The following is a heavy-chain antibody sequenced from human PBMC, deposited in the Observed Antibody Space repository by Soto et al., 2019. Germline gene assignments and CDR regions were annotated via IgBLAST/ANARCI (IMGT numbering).Heavy chain of an antibody. CDR3: ARELGYCSGGSCYSGDFWFDP. CDR1: GGSISSYY. J-gene: IGHJ5*02. Sequence: SETLSLTCTVSGGSISSYYWSWIRQPPGKGLEWIGYIYYSGSTNYNPSLKSRVTISVDTSKNQFSLKLSSVTAADTAVYYCARELGYCSGGSCYSGDFWFDPWGQGTLVTVSS. V-gene: IGHV4-59*01. CDR2: IYYSGST. D-gene: IGHD2-15*01.